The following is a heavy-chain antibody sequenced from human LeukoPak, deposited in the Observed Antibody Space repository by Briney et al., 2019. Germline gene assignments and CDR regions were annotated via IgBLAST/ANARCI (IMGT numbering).Heavy chain of an antibody. D-gene: IGHD3-22*01. J-gene: IGHJ3*02. CDR2: IWYDGSNK. CDR3: ARSGTIYYDSSGASSPGAFDI. CDR1: GFTFSSYG. V-gene: IGHV3-33*01. Sequence: GGSLRLSCAASGFTFSSYGMHWVRQAPGKGLEWVAVIWYDGSNKYYADSVKGRFTISRDNSKNTLYLQMNSLRAEDTAVYYCARSGTIYYDSSGASSPGAFDIWGQGTMVTVSS.